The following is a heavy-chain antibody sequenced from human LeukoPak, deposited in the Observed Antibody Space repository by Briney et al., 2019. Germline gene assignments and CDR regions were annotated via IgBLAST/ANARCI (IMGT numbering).Heavy chain of an antibody. Sequence: PGGSLRLSCAASGFTFSSYAMHWVRQAPGKGLEWVAVISYDGSNKYYADSVKGRFTISRDNSKNTLYLQMNSLRAEDTAVYYCARDLGGYYDSSGMLDYWGQGTLVTVSS. V-gene: IGHV3-30-3*01. CDR1: GFTFSSYA. D-gene: IGHD3-22*01. J-gene: IGHJ4*02. CDR3: ARDLGGYYDSSGMLDY. CDR2: ISYDGSNK.